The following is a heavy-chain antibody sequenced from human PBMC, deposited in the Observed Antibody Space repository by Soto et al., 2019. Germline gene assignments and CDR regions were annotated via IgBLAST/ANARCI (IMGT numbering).Heavy chain of an antibody. CDR3: ASASSGWYYFDY. V-gene: IGHV1-46*01. CDR1: GYTFTSYY. D-gene: IGHD6-19*01. Sequence: ASVKVSFKASGYTFTSYYMHWVRQAPGQGLEWMGIINPSGGSTSYAQKFQGRVTMTRDTSTSTVYMELSSLRSEDTAVYYCASASSGWYYFDYWGQGTLVTVSS. CDR2: INPSGGST. J-gene: IGHJ4*02.